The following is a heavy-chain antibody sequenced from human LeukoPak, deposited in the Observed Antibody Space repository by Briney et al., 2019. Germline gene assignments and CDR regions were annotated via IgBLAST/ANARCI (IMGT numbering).Heavy chain of an antibody. D-gene: IGHD3-16*02. CDR1: GGSLSSYY. Sequence: PSETLSLTCTVSGGSLSSYYWSWIRQPPGKGLEWIGYIYYSGSTNYNPSLKSRVTISVDTSKNQFSLKLSSVTAADTAVYYCAREVGRYRYAFDIWGQGTMVTVSS. CDR2: IYYSGST. J-gene: IGHJ3*02. V-gene: IGHV4-59*01. CDR3: AREVGRYRYAFDI.